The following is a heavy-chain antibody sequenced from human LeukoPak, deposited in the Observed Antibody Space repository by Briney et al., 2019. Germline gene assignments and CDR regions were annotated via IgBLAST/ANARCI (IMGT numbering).Heavy chain of an antibody. V-gene: IGHV3-73*01. CDR3: AGDYNFLTGLNC. Sequence: SGGSLLLSSAASGLTFSGTGIHWVRRASGKEMEWLGRIGRQGDSDATRYAASLKGKFTISRVDSRNTAYLQMNSLKTEDTAVYYCAGDYNFLTGLNCWGQGTLVTVSS. D-gene: IGHD3-9*01. J-gene: IGHJ4*02. CDR1: GLTFSGTG. CDR2: IGRQGDSDAT.